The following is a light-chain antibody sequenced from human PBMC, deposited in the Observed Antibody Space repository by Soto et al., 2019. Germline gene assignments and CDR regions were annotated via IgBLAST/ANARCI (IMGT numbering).Light chain of an antibody. V-gene: IGLV2-14*03. J-gene: IGLJ3*02. Sequence: QSVLTQPASVSGSPGQSITISCTGTSSDIGVYDFVSWYQQHPGRAPKLMIYDVSNRPSGVSDRFSGSKSGNTASLTISGLQAEDEAVYYCSSYTTSTTRVFGGGTKLTVL. CDR3: SSYTTSTTRV. CDR2: DVS. CDR1: SSDIGVYDF.